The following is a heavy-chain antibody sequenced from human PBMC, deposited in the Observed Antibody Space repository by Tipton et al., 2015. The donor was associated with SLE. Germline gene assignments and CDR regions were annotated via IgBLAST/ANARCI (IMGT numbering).Heavy chain of an antibody. CDR3: ARGPGSQTAEGFDS. D-gene: IGHD1-14*01. V-gene: IGHV4-31*03. CDR1: GGSISSGGHY. CDR2: IYFSGRT. Sequence: TLSLTCTVSGGSISSGGHYWTWIRQHPGKGLEFIAFIYFSGRTYYSPSLKSRVTISVDTSKNQFSLKLSSVTAVDTAVYYCARGPGSQTAEGFDSWGQGTLVTVSS. J-gene: IGHJ4*02.